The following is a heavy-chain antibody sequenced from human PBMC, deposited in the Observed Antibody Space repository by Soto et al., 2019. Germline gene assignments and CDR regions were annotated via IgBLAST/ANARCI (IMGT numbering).Heavy chain of an antibody. V-gene: IGHV3-23*01. CDR3: AKKGLGSLATYCTTGDCHYAFDV. CDR1: GFTFYNYA. CDR2: ISGGGDGT. D-gene: IGHD2-8*01. J-gene: IGHJ3*01. Sequence: EVQLLESGGGLVRPGGSLRLSCAASGFTFYNYAMNWVRQAPGKGLEWVSTISGGGDGTYYADSVKGRFTISRDNFRNTVDLQMNSLRAEDTAVYYCAKKGLGSLATYCTTGDCHYAFDVWCQGTLVTVSS.